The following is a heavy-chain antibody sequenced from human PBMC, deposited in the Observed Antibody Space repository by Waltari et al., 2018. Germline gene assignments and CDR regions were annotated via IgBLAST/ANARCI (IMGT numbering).Heavy chain of an antibody. CDR3: TRDRRGTPLFDY. CDR1: GFTFSGYW. CDR2: LNQEGSER. Sequence: VLLVESGGGLVQPGGSLRLSCAASGFTFSGYWMTWVRQTPGKGPEGVANLNQEGSERNYVDSVKGRFTVSRDNAKNLLYLQINSLRADDTAIYYCTRDRRGTPLFDYWGQGTLVTVSS. D-gene: IGHD3-10*01. J-gene: IGHJ4*02. V-gene: IGHV3-7*03.